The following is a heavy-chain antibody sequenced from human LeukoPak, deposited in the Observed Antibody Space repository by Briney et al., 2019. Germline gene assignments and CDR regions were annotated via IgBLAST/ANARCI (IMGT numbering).Heavy chain of an antibody. CDR3: ARAYGDYPIDY. D-gene: IGHD4-17*01. V-gene: IGHV4-39*07. J-gene: IGHJ4*02. CDR2: IYYSGST. Sequence: TPSETLSLTCTVSGGSISSSSYYWGWIRQPPGKGLEWIGSIYYSGSTYYNPSLKSRVTISVDTSKNQFSLKLSSVTAADTAAYYCARAYGDYPIDYWGQGTLVTVSS. CDR1: GGSISSSSYY.